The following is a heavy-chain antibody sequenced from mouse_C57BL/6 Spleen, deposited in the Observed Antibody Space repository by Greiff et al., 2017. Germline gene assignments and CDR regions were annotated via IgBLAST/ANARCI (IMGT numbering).Heavy chain of an antibody. CDR1: GFSFTSYG. CDR3: ARNLWSYFDY. Sequence: QVQLQQSGPGLVQPSQCLSITCTVSGFSFTSYGVHWVRQSPGKGLEWLGVIWSGGSTDYNADFIYRLSISKDNTKSQVFFKMNSLQADDTAIYYCARNLWSYFDYWGQGTTLTVSS. D-gene: IGHD1-1*02. V-gene: IGHV2-2*01. CDR2: IWSGGST. J-gene: IGHJ2*01.